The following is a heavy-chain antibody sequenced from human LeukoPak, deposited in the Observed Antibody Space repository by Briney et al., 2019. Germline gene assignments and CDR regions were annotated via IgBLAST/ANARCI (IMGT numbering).Heavy chain of an antibody. J-gene: IGHJ4*02. V-gene: IGHV3-23*01. D-gene: IGHD3-22*01. CDR3: AKPYYYDSSGSLGY. Sequence: GGFLRLSCAASGFTFSSYAMSWVRQAPGKGLEWVSAISGSGGSTYYADSVKGRFTISRDNSKNTLYLQMNSLRAEDTAVYYCAKPYYYDSSGSLGYWGQGTLVTVSS. CDR2: ISGSGGST. CDR1: GFTFSSYA.